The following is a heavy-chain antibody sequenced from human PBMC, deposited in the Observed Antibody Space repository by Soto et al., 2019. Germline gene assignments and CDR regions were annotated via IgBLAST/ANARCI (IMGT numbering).Heavy chain of an antibody. Sequence: PSQTLSLTCAISGDSVSSNSAAWNWIRQSPSRGLEWLGRAYYRSQWYYDSAVSVRSRITVIPDTSKNQFSLQLNSVTPEDTAVYYCTKRKGDSRTYNGIDVRGQGTSVTVSS. CDR1: GDSVSSNSAA. D-gene: IGHD2-21*02. CDR3: TKRKGDSRTYNGIDV. CDR2: AYYRSQWYY. V-gene: IGHV6-1*01. J-gene: IGHJ6*02.